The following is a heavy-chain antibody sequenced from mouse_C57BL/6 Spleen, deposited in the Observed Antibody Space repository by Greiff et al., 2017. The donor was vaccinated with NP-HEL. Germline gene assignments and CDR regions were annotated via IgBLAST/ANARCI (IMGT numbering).Heavy chain of an antibody. CDR2: IDPSDSET. Sequence: VQLQQSGAELVRPGSSVKLSCKASGYTFTSYWMHWVKQRPIQGLEWIGNIDPSDSETHYNQKFKNKATLTVDKSSSTAYMQLSSLTSEDSAVYYCARISSGFAYWGQGTLVTVSA. D-gene: IGHD3-2*02. V-gene: IGHV1-52*01. CDR1: GYTFTSYW. J-gene: IGHJ3*01. CDR3: ARISSGFAY.